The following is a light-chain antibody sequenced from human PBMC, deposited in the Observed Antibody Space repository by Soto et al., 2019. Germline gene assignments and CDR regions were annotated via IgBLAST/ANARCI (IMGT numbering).Light chain of an antibody. Sequence: SSELTQPPSVSVAPGKTATITCGGNNIGSESVHWYQQKPGQAPVLVIYYDSDRPSGIPERFSGSNSGNTATLTISRVEAGDEADYYCQVWDSSSAHPDWVFGGGTKVTVL. J-gene: IGLJ3*02. CDR3: QVWDSSSAHPDWV. V-gene: IGLV3-21*04. CDR2: YDS. CDR1: NIGSES.